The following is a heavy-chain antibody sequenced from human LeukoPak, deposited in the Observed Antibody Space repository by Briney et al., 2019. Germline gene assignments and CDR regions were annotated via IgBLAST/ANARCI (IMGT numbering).Heavy chain of an antibody. J-gene: IGHJ4*02. CDR2: ISWDGGST. V-gene: IGHV3-43D*03. CDR3: AKGPYCSSTSCYTPYFDY. Sequence: GGSLRLSCAASGFTFDDYAMHWVRQAPGKGLEWVSLISWDGGSTYYADSVKGRFTISRDNSKNSLYLQMNSLRAEDTALYYCAKGPYCSSTSCYTPYFDYWGQGTLVTVSS. CDR1: GFTFDDYA. D-gene: IGHD2-2*02.